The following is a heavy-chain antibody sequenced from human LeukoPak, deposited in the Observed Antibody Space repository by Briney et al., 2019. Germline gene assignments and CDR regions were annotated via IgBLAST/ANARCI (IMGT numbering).Heavy chain of an antibody. CDR2: MNPNSGNT. CDR3: ARGPYSSSWYFDHPLSY. CDR1: GYTFTSYD. Sequence: GASVKVSCKASGYTFTSYDINWVRQATGQGLEWMGWMNPNSGNTGYAQKFQGRVTMTRNTSISTAYMELSSLRSEDTAVYYCARGPYSSSWYFDHPLSYWGQGTLVTVSS. V-gene: IGHV1-8*01. D-gene: IGHD6-13*01. J-gene: IGHJ4*02.